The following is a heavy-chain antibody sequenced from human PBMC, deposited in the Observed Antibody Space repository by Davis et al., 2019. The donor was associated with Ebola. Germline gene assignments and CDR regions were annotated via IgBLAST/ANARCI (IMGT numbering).Heavy chain of an antibody. V-gene: IGHV4-59*11. CDR3: AREGLVTTTDMGFDY. D-gene: IGHD4-17*01. CDR2: IYYSGST. J-gene: IGHJ4*02. CDR1: DGSISSHY. Sequence: PSETLSLTCTVSDGSISSHYWSWIRQPPGKGLEWIGYIYYSGSTNYNPSLKSRVTISVDTSKNQFSLKLSSVTAADTAVYYCAREGLVTTTDMGFDYWGQGTLVTVSS.